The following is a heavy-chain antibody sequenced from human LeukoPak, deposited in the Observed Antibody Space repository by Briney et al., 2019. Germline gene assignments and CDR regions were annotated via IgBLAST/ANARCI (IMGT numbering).Heavy chain of an antibody. J-gene: IGHJ4*02. CDR3: ARHFAYSSSSYFDY. Sequence: SQTLSLTCTVSGGSISSGNYYWSWIRQHPVKGLECIGYIYYTGSTNYNPSLKSRVTMFEDKSKNQFSLRLYSVTVADTAVYYCARHFAYSSSSYFDYWGQGSLVTVSS. CDR2: IYYTGST. V-gene: IGHV4-30-4*08. CDR1: GGSISSGNYY. D-gene: IGHD6-6*01.